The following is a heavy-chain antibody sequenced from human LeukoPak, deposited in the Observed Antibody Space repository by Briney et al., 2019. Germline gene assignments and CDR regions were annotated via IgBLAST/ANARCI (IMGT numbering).Heavy chain of an antibody. V-gene: IGHV4-34*01. J-gene: IGHJ4*02. Sequence: SETLSLTCAVYGGSFSGYYWSWIRQPPGKGLEWIGEINHSGSTNYNPSLKSRVTISVDTSENQFSLKLSSVTAADTAVYYCARGVARYFDYWGQGTLVTVSS. CDR2: INHSGST. D-gene: IGHD1-14*01. CDR1: GGSFSGYY. CDR3: ARGVARYFDY.